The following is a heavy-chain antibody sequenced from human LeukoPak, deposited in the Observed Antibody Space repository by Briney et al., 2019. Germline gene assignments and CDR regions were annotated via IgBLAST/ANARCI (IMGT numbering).Heavy chain of an antibody. CDR2: IYYSGST. V-gene: IGHV4-59*01. CDR1: GGFISSYY. Sequence: SETLSLTCTVSGGFISSYYWSWIRQPPGNGLEGIGYIYYSGSTNYNPSLKSRVTISVDTSKNQFSLKLSSVPAADTAVYYCARAKYDFWSGYYTWWFDPWGQGSLVTVSS. J-gene: IGHJ5*02. CDR3: ARAKYDFWSGYYTWWFDP. D-gene: IGHD3-3*01.